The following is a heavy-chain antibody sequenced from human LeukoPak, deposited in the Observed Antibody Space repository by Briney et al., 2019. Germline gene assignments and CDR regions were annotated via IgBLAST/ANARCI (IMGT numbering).Heavy chain of an antibody. CDR1: GGTFSSYA. J-gene: IGHJ4*02. D-gene: IGHD1-7*01. V-gene: IGHV1-69*04. CDR3: AGYNWNLRYFDY. CDR2: IIPILGIA. Sequence: ASVKVSCKASGGTFSSYAISWVRQAPGQGLEWLGRIIPILGIANYAQKFQGRVTITADKSTSTAYMELSSLRSEDTAVYYCAGYNWNLRYFDYWGQGTLVTVSS.